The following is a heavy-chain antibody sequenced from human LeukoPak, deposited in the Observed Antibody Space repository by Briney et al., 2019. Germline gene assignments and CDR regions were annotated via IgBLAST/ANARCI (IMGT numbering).Heavy chain of an antibody. D-gene: IGHD6-6*01. CDR1: GGSISGYY. Sequence: SETLSLACTVSGGSISGYYWSWIRQPPGKGLEWIGYIYTSGSTNYNPSLKSRVTISVDTSKNQFSLKLSSVTAADTAVYYCARFVAARGKKVGFSERDYYYYYMDVWGKGTTVTVSS. J-gene: IGHJ6*03. CDR2: IYTSGST. CDR3: ARFVAARGKKVGFSERDYYYYYMDV. V-gene: IGHV4-4*09.